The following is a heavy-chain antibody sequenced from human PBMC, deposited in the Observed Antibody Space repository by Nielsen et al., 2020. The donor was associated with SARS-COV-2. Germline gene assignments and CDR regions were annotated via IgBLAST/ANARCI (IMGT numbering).Heavy chain of an antibody. D-gene: IGHD1-7*01. V-gene: IGHV1-2*02. J-gene: IGHJ5*02. CDR1: GYTFTGYY. CDR3: ATGSPRLELRYNWFDP. CDR2: INPNSGGT. Sequence: ASVKVSCKASGYTFTGYYMHWVRQAPGQGLEWMGWINPNSGGTNYAQKFQGRVTMTEDTSTDTAYMELSSLRSEDTAVYYCATGSPRLELRYNWFDPWGQGTLVTVSS.